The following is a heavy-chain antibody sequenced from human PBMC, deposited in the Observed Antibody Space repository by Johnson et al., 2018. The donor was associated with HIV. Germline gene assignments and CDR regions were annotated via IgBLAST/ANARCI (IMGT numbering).Heavy chain of an antibody. CDR1: GFTFSSYG. Sequence: QMLLVESGGGVVQPGRSLRLSCAASGFTFSSYGIHWVRQAPGKGLEWVSVIYSGGSTYYADSVKGRFTISRDNSKNTLYLQMNSMRAEDTAVYYCAKGLKLGSGDDAFDIWGQGTMVTVSS. D-gene: IGHD7-27*01. J-gene: IGHJ3*02. CDR3: AKGLKLGSGDDAFDI. CDR2: IYSGGST. V-gene: IGHV3-NL1*01.